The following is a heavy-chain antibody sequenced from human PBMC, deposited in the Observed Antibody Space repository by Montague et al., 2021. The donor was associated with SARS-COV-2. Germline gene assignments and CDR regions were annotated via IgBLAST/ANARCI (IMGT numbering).Heavy chain of an antibody. Sequence: SETLSLTCTVSGGSISSYNYYWGWIRQPPGKGLEWIGAMYYSGSTWHNPSLKSRVTISVDTSKNQLSLNLGSVTAADTAVYFCGRGILSATANPFDCWGPGTLVTVSS. V-gene: IGHV4-39*07. CDR3: GRGILSATANPFDC. D-gene: IGHD2-15*01. CDR1: GGSISSYNYY. CDR2: MYYSGST. J-gene: IGHJ4*02.